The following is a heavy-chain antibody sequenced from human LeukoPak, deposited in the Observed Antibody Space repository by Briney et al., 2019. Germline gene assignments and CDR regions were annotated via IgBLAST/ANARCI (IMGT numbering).Heavy chain of an antibody. D-gene: IGHD3-10*01. V-gene: IGHV4-59*08. CDR2: IYYSGST. J-gene: IGHJ5*02. CDR3: ARRADGSGSYYPGWFDP. CDR1: GGPISSYY. Sequence: SETQSLTCTVSGGPISSYYWSWIRQPPGKGLEWIGYIYYSGSTNYNPSLKSRVTISVDTSKNQFSLKLSSVTAADTAVYYCARRADGSGSYYPGWFDPWGQGTLVTVSS.